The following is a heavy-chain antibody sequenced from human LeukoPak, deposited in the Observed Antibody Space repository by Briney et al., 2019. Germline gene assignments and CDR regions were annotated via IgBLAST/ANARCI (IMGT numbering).Heavy chain of an antibody. V-gene: IGHV5-51*01. CDR2: IYPGDSDT. J-gene: IGHJ3*02. Sequence: PGESLKISSKGSGYSFTNYWIGWVRQMPGKGLERMGIIYPGDSDTRYSPSFQGQVTISADKSISTAYLQWSSLKASDTAMYYCARPDSSGYYDAFDIWGQGTMVTVSS. CDR3: ARPDSSGYYDAFDI. CDR1: GYSFTNYW. D-gene: IGHD3-22*01.